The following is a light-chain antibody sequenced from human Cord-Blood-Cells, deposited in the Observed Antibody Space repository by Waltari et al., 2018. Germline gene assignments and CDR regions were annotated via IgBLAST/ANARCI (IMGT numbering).Light chain of an antibody. V-gene: IGKV3-15*01. Sequence: EIVMTQSPATLSVSPGERATLSCRASPSVSSNLAWYQQKPGQAPRLLIYGASTSATGIPAMFSGSGSGTEFTLTISSLQSEDFAVYYCQQYNNWPPYTFGQGTKLEIK. CDR1: PSVSSN. J-gene: IGKJ2*01. CDR3: QQYNNWPPYT. CDR2: GAS.